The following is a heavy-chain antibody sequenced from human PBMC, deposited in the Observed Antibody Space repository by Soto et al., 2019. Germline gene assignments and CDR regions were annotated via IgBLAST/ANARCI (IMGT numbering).Heavy chain of an antibody. Sequence: QAQLVESGGGLVQPGGSLRLSCAASGFTFSDYYMSCIRQAPGKGLEGISYISNSGTYTNYADSVKGRVTISRDNAKYSQYLRMNCLRAEETAVYYCVRGRGGYWGQGTLVTVSS. D-gene: IGHD3-10*01. J-gene: IGHJ4*02. V-gene: IGHV3-11*06. CDR3: VRGRGGY. CDR2: ISNSGTYT. CDR1: GFTFSDYY.